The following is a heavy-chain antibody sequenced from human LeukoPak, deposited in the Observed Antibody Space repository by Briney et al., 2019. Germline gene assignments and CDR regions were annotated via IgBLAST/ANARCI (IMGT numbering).Heavy chain of an antibody. J-gene: IGHJ3*02. CDR3: ARIRDGYNDAYDI. D-gene: IGHD5-24*01. V-gene: IGHV1-46*01. CDR1: GYTFTSYP. CDR2: INPDGGNT. Sequence: ASVKVSCKASGYTFTSYPLNWVRQAPGQGLEWMGLINPDGGNTNYAQNFQGRVTLTRDTSTSTVYMELSSLRSEDTAIYYCARIRDGYNDAYDIWGQGTVVTVPS.